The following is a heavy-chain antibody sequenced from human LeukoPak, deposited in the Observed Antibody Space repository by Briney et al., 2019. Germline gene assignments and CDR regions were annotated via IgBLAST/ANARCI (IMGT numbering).Heavy chain of an antibody. CDR2: FDPEDGET. J-gene: IGHJ3*02. Sequence: ASVKVSCKASGYTFTGYFMRWVRQAPGKGLEWMGGFDPEDGETIYAQKFQGRVTMTEDTSTDTAYMELSSLRSEDTAVYYCATTDIVVVPAAPTDAFDIWGQGTMVTVSS. CDR3: ATTDIVVVPAAPTDAFDI. CDR1: GYTFTGYF. V-gene: IGHV1-24*01. D-gene: IGHD2-2*01.